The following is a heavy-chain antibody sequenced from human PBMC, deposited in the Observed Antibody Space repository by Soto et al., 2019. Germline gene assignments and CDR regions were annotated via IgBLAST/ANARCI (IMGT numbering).Heavy chain of an antibody. CDR1: GYTFTSYG. D-gene: IGHD4-17*01. J-gene: IGHJ5*02. CDR2: ISGYNGNT. V-gene: IGHV1-18*01. CDR3: ARHPLFPRPHTVTTLRVDWFDP. Sequence: QVQLVQSVPEVKKPGASVKVSCKASGYTFTSYGISWVRQAPGQGLEWMGWISGYNGNTNYAQKLQGRVTMTTDTSTNAAHMELRSLTSDATAVYYCARHPLFPRPHTVTTLRVDWFDPWGQGTLVTVSS.